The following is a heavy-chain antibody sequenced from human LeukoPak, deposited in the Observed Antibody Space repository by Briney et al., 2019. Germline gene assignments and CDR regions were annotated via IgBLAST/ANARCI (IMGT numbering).Heavy chain of an antibody. V-gene: IGHV3-23*01. Sequence: TGGSLRLSCAASGFTFSSYAMSWVRQAPGKGLEWVSAISGSGGSTYYADSEKGRFTISRDNSKNTPYLQMNSLRAEDTAVYYCAKLSGSSGRNAFDIWGQGTMVTVSS. CDR2: ISGSGGST. CDR3: AKLSGSSGRNAFDI. D-gene: IGHD3-22*01. CDR1: GFTFSSYA. J-gene: IGHJ3*02.